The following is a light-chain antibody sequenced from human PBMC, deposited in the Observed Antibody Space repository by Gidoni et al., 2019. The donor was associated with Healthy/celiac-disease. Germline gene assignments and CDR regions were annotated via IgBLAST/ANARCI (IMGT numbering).Light chain of an antibody. CDR2: GNS. V-gene: IGLV1-40*01. Sequence: QSVLTQPPSVSGAPGQRATISCTGSSSNIGAGYDVHWYQQLPGTAPKLLIYGNSNRPSGVPDRFSGSKSGTSASLAITGLQAEDEADYYCQSYDSFGGGTKLTVL. J-gene: IGLJ3*02. CDR1: SSNIGAGYD. CDR3: QSYDS.